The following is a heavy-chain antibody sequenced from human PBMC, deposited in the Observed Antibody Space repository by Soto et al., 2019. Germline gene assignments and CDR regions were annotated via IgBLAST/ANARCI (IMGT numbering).Heavy chain of an antibody. J-gene: IGHJ4*02. CDR2: IKSKIDGGTT. V-gene: IGHV3-15*01. CDR3: TTDDPINRY. CDR1: GFTFSNAW. Sequence: GGSLRLSCAASGFTFSNAWRSWGRQAPGKGLECVGRIKSKIDGGTTDYAAPVKGRFTISGDDSKNTLYLQMNSLKTEDTAVYYCTTDDPINRYWGQGTLVTVSS.